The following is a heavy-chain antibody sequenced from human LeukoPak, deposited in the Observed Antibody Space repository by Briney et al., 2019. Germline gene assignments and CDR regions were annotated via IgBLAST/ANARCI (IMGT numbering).Heavy chain of an antibody. CDR2: MNPNSGNT. CDR3: ARGFGEGYYYYYMDV. CDR1: GYTFTSYD. D-gene: IGHD3-16*01. V-gene: IGHV1-8*01. J-gene: IGHJ6*03. Sequence: GASVKVSCKASGYTFTSYDINWVQQATGQGLEWMGWMNPNSGNTGYAQKFQGRVTMTRNTSISTAYMELSSLRSEDTAVYYCARGFGEGYYYYYMDVWGKGTTVTVSS.